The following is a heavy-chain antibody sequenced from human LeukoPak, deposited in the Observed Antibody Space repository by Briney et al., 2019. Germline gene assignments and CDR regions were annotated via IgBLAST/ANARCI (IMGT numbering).Heavy chain of an antibody. V-gene: IGHV1-8*01. CDR2: MNPNSGNT. Sequence: VASVSVSYKASGYTFTIYDINWVRQATGQGLEWMGWMNPNSGNTGYAQKFQGRVTMTRNTSISTAYMELSSLRSEDTAVYYCATKAYYYDSSGYYEAFDYWGQGTLVTVSS. CDR1: GYTFTIYD. CDR3: ATKAYYYDSSGYYEAFDY. D-gene: IGHD3-22*01. J-gene: IGHJ4*02.